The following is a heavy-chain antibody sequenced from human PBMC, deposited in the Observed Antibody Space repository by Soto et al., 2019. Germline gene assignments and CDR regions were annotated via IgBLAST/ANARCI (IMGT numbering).Heavy chain of an antibody. Sequence: SETLSLTCTVSGGSISSGDYYWSWIRQPPGKGLEWIGYIYYSGSTYYNPSLKSRVTISVDTSKNQFSLKLSSVTAADTAVYYCARGADYYDSSGYYRPFDYWGQGTLVTVSS. CDR2: IYYSGST. D-gene: IGHD3-22*01. CDR1: GGSISSGDYY. J-gene: IGHJ4*02. V-gene: IGHV4-30-4*01. CDR3: ARGADYYDSSGYYRPFDY.